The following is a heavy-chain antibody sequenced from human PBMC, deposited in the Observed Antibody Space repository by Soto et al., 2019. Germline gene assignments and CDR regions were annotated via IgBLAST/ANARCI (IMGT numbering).Heavy chain of an antibody. V-gene: IGHV4-31*03. CDR1: GGSISSGGYY. CDR2: SFYSGST. Sequence: QVQLQESGPGLVKPSQTLSLTCTVSGGSISSGGYYWNWIRQHPGKGLEWIGNSFYSGSTYYNPSRESRVIISVDTSKNQSALKLSSVTAADQAVYYCARDLNVDTTAISDPWGQGTLVTVSS. CDR3: ARDLNVDTTAISDP. D-gene: IGHD5-18*01. J-gene: IGHJ5*02.